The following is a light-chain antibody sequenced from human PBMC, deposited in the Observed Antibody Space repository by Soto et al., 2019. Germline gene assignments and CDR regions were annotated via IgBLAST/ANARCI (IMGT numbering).Light chain of an antibody. J-gene: IGKJ5*01. CDR1: QSLVYGDGKTY. Sequence: DVVLTQTPLSLSVTPGQPASMSCKSSQSLVYGDGKTYLYWYLQRPGQPPQLLIYDAFNRVSGVPDRFSGSGSGTDFTQIISRVEAEDVGVYYCMQRTHVPITFGQGTRLE. CDR2: DAF. V-gene: IGKV2D-29*01. CDR3: MQRTHVPIT.